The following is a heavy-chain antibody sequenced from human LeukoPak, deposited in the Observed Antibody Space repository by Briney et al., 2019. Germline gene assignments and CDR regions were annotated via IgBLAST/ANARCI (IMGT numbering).Heavy chain of an antibody. V-gene: IGHV3-21*01. CDR1: GFTVSSNY. CDR3: ARVDSSGYYLVGAFDI. CDR2: ISRSSSYI. J-gene: IGHJ3*02. Sequence: GGSLRLSYAASGFTVSSNYMSWVRQAPGKGLEWVSSISRSSSYIYYADSVKGRFTISRDNAKNSLFLHINSLRAEDTAVYYCARVDSSGYYLVGAFDIWGQGTMVTVSS. D-gene: IGHD3-22*01.